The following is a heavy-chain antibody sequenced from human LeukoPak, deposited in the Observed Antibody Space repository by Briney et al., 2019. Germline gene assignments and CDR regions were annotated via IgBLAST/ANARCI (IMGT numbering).Heavy chain of an antibody. CDR1: GFTFSSYA. V-gene: IGHV3-30-3*01. D-gene: IGHD2-2*01. CDR2: ISYDGSNK. CDR3: ARKVQSVVPAAYDY. Sequence: PGGSLRLSCAASGFTFSSYAMHWVRQAPGKGLEWVAVISYDGSNKYYADSVKGRFTISRDNSKNTLYLQMNSLRAEDTAVYYCARKVQSVVPAAYDYWGQGTLVTVSS. J-gene: IGHJ4*02.